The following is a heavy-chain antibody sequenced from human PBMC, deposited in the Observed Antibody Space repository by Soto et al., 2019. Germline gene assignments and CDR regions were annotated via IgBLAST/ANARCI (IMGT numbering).Heavy chain of an antibody. D-gene: IGHD6-19*01. J-gene: IGHJ5*02. CDR2: ISAYNGNT. Sequence: ASVKVSCKASGYTFTSYGISWVRQAPGQGLEWMGRISAYNGNTNYAQKLQGRVTMTTDTSTSTAYMELRSLRSDDTAVYYCARLSPRIAVAPTLRGSPNWFDPWGQGTLVTVSS. CDR1: GYTFTSYG. CDR3: ARLSPRIAVAPTLRGSPNWFDP. V-gene: IGHV1-18*01.